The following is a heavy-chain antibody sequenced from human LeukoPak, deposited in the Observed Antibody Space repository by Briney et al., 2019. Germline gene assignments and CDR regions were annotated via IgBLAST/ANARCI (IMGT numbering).Heavy chain of an antibody. D-gene: IGHD5-12*01. CDR1: EFTFSRHS. V-gene: IGHV3-48*01. Sequence: GGPLRLSCAASEFTFSRHSMNWVRQAPGKGLEWLSYIGDSGSVYYSDSVRGRFTISRDNAQNSLYPPINSLRGEDTAVNYFARDQKYSGYDYADYWGQGIMVSVSS. J-gene: IGHJ4*02. CDR2: IGDSGSV. CDR3: ARDQKYSGYDYADY.